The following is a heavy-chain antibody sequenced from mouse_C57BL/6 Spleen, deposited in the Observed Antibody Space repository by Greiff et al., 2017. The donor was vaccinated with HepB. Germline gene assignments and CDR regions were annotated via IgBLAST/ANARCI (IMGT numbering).Heavy chain of an antibody. CDR2: IDPANGNT. V-gene: IGHV14-3*01. D-gene: IGHD2-3*01. CDR1: GFNIKNTY. Sequence: EVKVEESVAELVRPGASVKLSCTASGFNIKNTYMHWVKQRPEQGLEWIGRIDPANGNTKYAPKFQGKATITADTSSNTAYLQLSSLTSEDTAIYYCARGLGYYAPFAYWGQGTLVTVSA. CDR3: ARGLGYYAPFAY. J-gene: IGHJ3*01.